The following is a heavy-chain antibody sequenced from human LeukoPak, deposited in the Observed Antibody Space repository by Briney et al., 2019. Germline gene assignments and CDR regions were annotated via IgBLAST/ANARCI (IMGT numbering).Heavy chain of an antibody. CDR1: GGSFSGYY. Sequence: SETLSLTCAVYGGSFSGYYWSWIRQPPGKGLEWIGEINHSGSTNYNPSLKSRVTISVDTSKNQSSLKLSSVTAADTAVYYCARTVEGEYSSSSGQTGWFDPWGQGTLVTVSS. V-gene: IGHV4-34*01. J-gene: IGHJ5*02. CDR3: ARTVEGEYSSSSGQTGWFDP. CDR2: INHSGST. D-gene: IGHD6-6*01.